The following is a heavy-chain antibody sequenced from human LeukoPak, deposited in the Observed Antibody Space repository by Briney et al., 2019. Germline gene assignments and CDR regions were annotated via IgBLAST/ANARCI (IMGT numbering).Heavy chain of an antibody. CDR3: ARANSQQWDWFDP. J-gene: IGHJ5*02. CDR2: ISAYNGNT. D-gene: IGHD6-19*01. CDR1: GYTFTSYG. Sequence: ASVKVSCKASGYTFTSYGISWVRQPPGQGLKWMGWISAYNGNTNYAQKLQGRVTMTTDTSTSTAYMELRSLRSDDTAVYYCARANSQQWDWFDPWGQGTLVTVSS. V-gene: IGHV1-18*01.